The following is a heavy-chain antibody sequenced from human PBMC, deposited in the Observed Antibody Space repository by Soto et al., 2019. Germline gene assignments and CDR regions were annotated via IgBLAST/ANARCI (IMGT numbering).Heavy chain of an antibody. Sequence: PSETLSLTCAISGDSVSSNTASWNWIRQSPSRGLEWLGRTYFRSKWYNDYVVSVKSRIIINPDTSNNQFSLQLNSVTPEDTAVYFCAKGDNLGPKTGYAFDPWGQGIMVTVPQ. D-gene: IGHD5-12*01. CDR1: GDSVSSNTAS. CDR3: AKGDNLGPKTGYAFDP. CDR2: TYFRSKWYN. V-gene: IGHV6-1*01. J-gene: IGHJ5*02.